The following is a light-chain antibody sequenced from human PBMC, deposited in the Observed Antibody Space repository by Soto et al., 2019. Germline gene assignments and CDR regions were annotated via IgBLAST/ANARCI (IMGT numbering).Light chain of an antibody. CDR3: QQYGSSSST. Sequence: EIVLTQSPGTLSLSPGERATLSCRASQSVSCSYLAWYQQKPAQAPRLLIYGASSRATDIPDRFSGSGSGTDFTLTISRLEPEDFAVYYCQQYGSSSSTFGGGTKVEIK. J-gene: IGKJ4*01. CDR1: QSVSCSY. CDR2: GAS. V-gene: IGKV3-20*01.